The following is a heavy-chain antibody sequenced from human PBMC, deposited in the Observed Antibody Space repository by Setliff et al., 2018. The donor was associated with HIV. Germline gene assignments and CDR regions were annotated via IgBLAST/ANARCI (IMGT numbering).Heavy chain of an antibody. J-gene: IGHJ4*02. CDR3: ARGGAFCGRDSCYYLDY. D-gene: IGHD2-21*02. V-gene: IGHV4-31*01. Sequence: SETLSLTCTVSGDSIDRSNFFWTWIRQHPGKGLEWIGYICYSGSATYNPSLKSQASISVDTSRNEFSLKLSSVTAADTAVYFCARGGAFCGRDSCYYLDYWGQGNPVTVSS. CDR2: ICYSGSA. CDR1: GDSIDRSNFF.